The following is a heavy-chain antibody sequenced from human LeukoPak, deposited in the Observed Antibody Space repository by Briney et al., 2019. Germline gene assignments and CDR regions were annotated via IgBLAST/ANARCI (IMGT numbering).Heavy chain of an antibody. J-gene: IGHJ6*02. CDR3: ARPSFHCSSTSCYTGYGMDV. V-gene: IGHV1-18*01. D-gene: IGHD2-2*02. Sequence: VASVKVSCKASGYTFTSYGISWVRQAPGQGLEWMGWISAYNGNTNYAQKLQGRVTMTTDTSTSTAYMELRSLRSDDTAVYYCARPSFHCSSTSCYTGYGMDVWGQGTTVTVSS. CDR2: ISAYNGNT. CDR1: GYTFTSYG.